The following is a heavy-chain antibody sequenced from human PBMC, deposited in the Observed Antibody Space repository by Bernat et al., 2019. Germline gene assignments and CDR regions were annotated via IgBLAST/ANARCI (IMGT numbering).Heavy chain of an antibody. Sequence: QVQLVQSGAEVKKPGASVKVSCKASGYTFTNYYMHWVRQAPGQGLEWMGIINPSGGSTNYAQKFQGSVTMTRDTSTSTVYMELSSLRSEDTAMYFCARDDHYYDSRSSWTYSYYYMDVWGKGTTVTVSS. CDR3: ARDDHYYDSRSSWTYSYYYMDV. D-gene: IGHD3-10*01. J-gene: IGHJ6*03. CDR2: INPSGGST. V-gene: IGHV1-46*01. CDR1: GYTFTNYY.